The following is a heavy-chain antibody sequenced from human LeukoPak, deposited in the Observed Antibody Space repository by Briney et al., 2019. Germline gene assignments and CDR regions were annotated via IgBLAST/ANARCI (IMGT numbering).Heavy chain of an antibody. CDR3: ARGLITGAAGTYYYYGMDV. D-gene: IGHD6-13*01. V-gene: IGHV3-64*01. J-gene: IGHJ6*02. CDR1: GFIFSRYG. CDR2: ISNSGGST. Sequence: PGGSLRLSCVASGFIFSRYGMHWVRQAPGKGLEYVSAISNSGGSTYYANSVKGRFTISRDNSKNTLYLQMGSLRGEDMAVYCCARGLITGAAGTYYYYGMDVWGQGTTVTAFS.